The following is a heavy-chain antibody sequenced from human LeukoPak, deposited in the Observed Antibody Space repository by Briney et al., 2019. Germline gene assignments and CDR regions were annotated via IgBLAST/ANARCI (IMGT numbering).Heavy chain of an antibody. V-gene: IGHV3-48*01. CDR1: GFTFSSYS. CDR2: ISSSSSTI. Sequence: HPGGSLRLSCAASGFTFSSYSMNWVRQAPGKGLEWVSYISSSSSTIYYADSAKGRFTISRDNAKNSLYLQMNSLRAEDTAVYYCARDRVPDIFDYWGQGTLVTVSS. D-gene: IGHD2-2*01. J-gene: IGHJ4*02. CDR3: ARDRVPDIFDY.